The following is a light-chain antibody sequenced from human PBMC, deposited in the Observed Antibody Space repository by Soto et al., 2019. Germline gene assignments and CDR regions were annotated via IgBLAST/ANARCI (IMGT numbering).Light chain of an antibody. CDR3: SSYTSSYTLV. Sequence: QSALTQPASVSGSPGQAITISCTGTINDVGAYNYVSWYQQRPGSAPQLILFDVNNRPSGTSNRFSGSKSGHTAYLTISALQSHDEAIYHCSSYTSSYTLVFGSGTKLTVL. CDR1: INDVGAYNY. J-gene: IGLJ1*01. V-gene: IGLV2-14*01. CDR2: DVN.